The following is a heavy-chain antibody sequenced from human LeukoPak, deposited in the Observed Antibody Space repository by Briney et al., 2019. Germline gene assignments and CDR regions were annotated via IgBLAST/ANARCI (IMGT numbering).Heavy chain of an antibody. CDR2: IYHSGST. V-gene: IGHV4-30-2*01. J-gene: IGHJ4*01. D-gene: IGHD2-15*01. CDR1: GGSISSGGYY. CDR3: ARDRDVVVVATDMFFDF. Sequence: SETLSLTCTVSGGSISSGGYYWSWIRQPPGKGLEWIGYIYHSGSTYYNPSLKSRVTISVDTSKNQFSLKLSSVTAADTAVYYCARDRDVVVVATDMFFDFWGQEPWSPSPQ.